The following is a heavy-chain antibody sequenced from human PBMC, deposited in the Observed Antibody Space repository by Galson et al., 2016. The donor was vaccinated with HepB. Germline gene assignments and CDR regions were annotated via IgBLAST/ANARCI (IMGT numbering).Heavy chain of an antibody. Sequence: SLRLSCAASGFTFNNYGMTWVRQAPGKGLEVVSSISRSGDSTDYADSVKGRFTISRDNSKNTLSLQMNSLRAEDTAVYYCVQGSTAPDVWGKGTTVTVSS. CDR2: ISRSGDST. D-gene: IGHD1-26*01. J-gene: IGHJ6*04. CDR3: VQGSTAPDV. CDR1: GFTFNNYG. V-gene: IGHV3-23*01.